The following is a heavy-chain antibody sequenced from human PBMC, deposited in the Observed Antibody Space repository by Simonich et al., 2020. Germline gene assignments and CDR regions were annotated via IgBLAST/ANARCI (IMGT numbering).Heavy chain of an antibody. Sequence: QVQLVQSGAEVKKPGSSVKVSCKASGGTFSSYAISWVRQAPGQGLEWMRVLIPSLGRANYAQKYQRRVTSTADKATSTDYMERSSLRSEDTAVYYCARGGLADRRIVYYYYMDVWGKGTTVTVSS. CDR2: LIPSLGRA. CDR1: GGTFSSYA. V-gene: IGHV1-69*06. J-gene: IGHJ6*03. D-gene: IGHD2-15*01. CDR3: ARGGLADRRIVYYYYMDV.